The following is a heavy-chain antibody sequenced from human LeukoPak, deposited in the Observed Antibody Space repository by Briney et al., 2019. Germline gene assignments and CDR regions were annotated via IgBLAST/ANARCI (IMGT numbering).Heavy chain of an antibody. J-gene: IGHJ2*01. V-gene: IGHV1-8*03. CDR1: GYTFTSYD. D-gene: IGHD1-14*01. Sequence: ASVKVSCKASGYTFTSYDINWVRQATGQGLEWMGWMNPNSGNTGYAQKFQGRVTITRNTSISTAYMELSRLRSDDTAVYYCARALPTPLREPHWYFDLWGRGTLVTVSS. CDR2: MNPNSGNT. CDR3: ARALPTPLREPHWYFDL.